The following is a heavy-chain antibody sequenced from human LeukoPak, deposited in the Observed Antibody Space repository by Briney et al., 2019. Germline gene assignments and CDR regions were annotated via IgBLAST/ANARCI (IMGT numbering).Heavy chain of an antibody. D-gene: IGHD6-13*01. CDR2: INHSGST. CDR3: ARVRSSWSTPRSLDY. J-gene: IGHJ4*02. Sequence: SETLSLTCAVYGGSFSGYYWSWIRQPPGKGLEWIGEINHSGSTNYNPSLKSRVTISVDTSKNQFSLKLSSVTAADTAVYYCARVRSSWSTPRSLDYWGQGTLVTVSS. V-gene: IGHV4-34*01. CDR1: GGSFSGYY.